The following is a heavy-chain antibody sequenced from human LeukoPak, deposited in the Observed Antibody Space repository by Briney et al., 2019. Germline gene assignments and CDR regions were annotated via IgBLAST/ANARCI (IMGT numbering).Heavy chain of an antibody. CDR3: ASNQGPNNWKVDWFDP. CDR1: AGSISSFY. V-gene: IGHV4-59*01. D-gene: IGHD1-1*01. J-gene: IGHJ5*02. CDR2: VYYSGST. Sequence: SETLSLTGTVYAGSISSFYWSWIPPPPGQGLEWRVDVYYSGSTNYNPSLKSLATISVDTSKNQFSLKLSSVTAADTAVYYCASNQGPNNWKVDWFDPWGQGTLVTVSS.